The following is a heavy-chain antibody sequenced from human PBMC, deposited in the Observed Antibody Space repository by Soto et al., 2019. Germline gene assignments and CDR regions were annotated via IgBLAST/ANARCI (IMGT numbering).Heavy chain of an antibody. D-gene: IGHD3-22*01. CDR2: IWYDGSNK. CDR3: ARVPYYYDSSGYYPHDY. Sequence: GGSLRLSCAASGFTFSSYGMHWVRQAPGKGLEWVAVIWYDGSNKYYADSVKGRFTISRDNSKNTLYLQMNSLRAEDTAVYYCARVPYYYDSSGYYPHDYWGQGTLVTVSS. CDR1: GFTFSSYG. J-gene: IGHJ4*02. V-gene: IGHV3-33*08.